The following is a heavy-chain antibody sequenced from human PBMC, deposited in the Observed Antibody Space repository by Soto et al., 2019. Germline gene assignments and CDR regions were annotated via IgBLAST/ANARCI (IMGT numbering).Heavy chain of an antibody. Sequence: GGSLRLSCAASGFTFSSYSMNWVRQAPGKGLEWVSSISSSSSYIYYADSVKGRFTISRDNAKNSLYLQMNSLRAEDTAVYYCVRCWGTGDGSNLGYNWLDPWGQGTLVTVSS. CDR3: VRCWGTGDGSNLGYNWLDP. CDR1: GFTFSSYS. D-gene: IGHD1-1*01. V-gene: IGHV3-21*01. CDR2: ISSSSSYI. J-gene: IGHJ5*02.